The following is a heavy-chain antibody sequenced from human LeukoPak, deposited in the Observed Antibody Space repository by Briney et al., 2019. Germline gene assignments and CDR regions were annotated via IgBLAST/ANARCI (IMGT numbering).Heavy chain of an antibody. J-gene: IGHJ5*02. D-gene: IGHD6-13*01. V-gene: IGHV4-34*01. CDR2: INHSGST. Sequence: SETLSLTCAVYGGSFSGYYWSWIRRPPGKGLEWIGEINHSGSTNYNPSPKSRVTISVDTSKNQFSLKLSSVTAADTAVYYCAGLSSSWYFGDPWGQGTLVTVSS. CDR1: GGSFSGYY. CDR3: AGLSSSWYFGDP.